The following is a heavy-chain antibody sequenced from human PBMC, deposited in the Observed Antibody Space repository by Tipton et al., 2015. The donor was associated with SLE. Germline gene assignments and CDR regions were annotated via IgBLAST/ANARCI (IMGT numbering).Heavy chain of an antibody. V-gene: IGHV4-34*01. J-gene: IGHJ4*02. CDR1: GGSFSGYY. CDR2: INHSGST. D-gene: IGHD4-17*01. Sequence: TLSLTCAVYGGSFSGYYWSWIRQPPGKGLEWIGEINHSGSTNYNPSLKSRVTISVDTSKNQFSLKLSSVTAADTAVYYCASITTVTTGAYWGQGTLVTVSS. CDR3: ASITTVTTGAY.